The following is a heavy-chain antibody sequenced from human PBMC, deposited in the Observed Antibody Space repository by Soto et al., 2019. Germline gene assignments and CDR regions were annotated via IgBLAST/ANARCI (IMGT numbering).Heavy chain of an antibody. CDR1: GYTFRNYG. CDR2: ISPYNGNT. Sequence: QVQLVQSGAEVKRPGASVKVSCKASGYTFRNYGITWVRQAPGQGLEWMAWISPYNGNTNYAQDHQGRVTMTTDTSTSTAYMELRSLTSEDTAMYYCARDLVSGSDFWRAYNGGYFDYWGQGTLVTVSS. J-gene: IGHJ4*02. V-gene: IGHV1-18*01. CDR3: ARDLVSGSDFWRAYNGGYFDY. D-gene: IGHD3-3*01.